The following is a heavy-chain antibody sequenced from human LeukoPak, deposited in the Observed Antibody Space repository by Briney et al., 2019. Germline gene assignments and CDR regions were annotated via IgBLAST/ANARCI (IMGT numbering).Heavy chain of an antibody. CDR3: ARVGGRWFGTNHHYFDY. CDR1: GGSISSSSYY. V-gene: IGHV4-39*07. D-gene: IGHD3-10*01. CDR2: IYYSGST. Sequence: SETLSLTCTVSGGSISSSSYYWGWIRQPPGKGLEWIGSIYYSGSTYYNPSLKSRVTISVDTSKNQFSLKLSSVTAADTAVYYCARVGGRWFGTNHHYFDYWGQGTLVTVSS. J-gene: IGHJ4*02.